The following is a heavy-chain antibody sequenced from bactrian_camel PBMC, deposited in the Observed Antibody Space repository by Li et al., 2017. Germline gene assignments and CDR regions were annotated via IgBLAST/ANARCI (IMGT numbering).Heavy chain of an antibody. D-gene: IGHD3*01. CDR1: THSTGC. J-gene: IGHJ4*01. V-gene: IGHV3S1*01. CDR3: AADKSPCSRIPIYWVREDQYKY. Sequence: QVQLVESGGGSVRAGGSLRLSCAATHSTGCMAWFRQAPGKERERVARINTRYGVTYYADSVKGRFTISQGNSKNSLYLQMYSLKPEDTAKYYCAADKSPCSRIPIYWVREDQYKYWGQGTQVTVS. CDR2: INTRYGVT.